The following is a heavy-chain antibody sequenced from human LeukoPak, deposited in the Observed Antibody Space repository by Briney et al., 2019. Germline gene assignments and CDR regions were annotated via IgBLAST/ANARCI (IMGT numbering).Heavy chain of an antibody. V-gene: IGHV3-15*01. CDR1: GSTFANAW. J-gene: IGHJ4*02. CDR3: ITFSPGSCWF. D-gene: IGHD6-19*01. CDR2: IKRKTEGGTT. Sequence: GGSLRLSSAASGSTFANAWMSWVRQAPGKGLEWVGRIKRKTEGGTTDYPAPVKGRFTISRDDSISTLYLQMNSLKTEDTAVYYCITFSPGSCWFWGQGTLVSVSS.